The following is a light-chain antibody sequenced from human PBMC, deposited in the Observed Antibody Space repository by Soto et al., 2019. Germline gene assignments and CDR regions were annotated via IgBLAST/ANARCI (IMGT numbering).Light chain of an antibody. CDR2: EGS. Sequence: QSALTQPASVSGSPGQSITISCTGTSSDVGSYNLVSWYQQHPGKAPKLMIYEGSKRPSGVSNRFSGSKSGNTASLTISGLQAEDEADYYCCSYAGSSTPVVFGGGTKLHRP. CDR1: SSDVGSYNL. V-gene: IGLV2-23*01. CDR3: CSYAGSSTPVV. J-gene: IGLJ2*01.